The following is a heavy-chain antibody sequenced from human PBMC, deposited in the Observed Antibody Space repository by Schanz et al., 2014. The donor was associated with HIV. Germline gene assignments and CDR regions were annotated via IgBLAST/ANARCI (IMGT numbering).Heavy chain of an antibody. V-gene: IGHV3-7*01. CDR3: ATAHYESNIPYF. Sequence: EVQLVESGGGLVQPGKSLRLSCAASGFAFSSSWMHWVRQTPGKGLEWVAHINQDKSDKRYLYSVRGRFTISRDNSKNTLFLQMNSLRAEDTAFYYCATAHYESNIPYFWGQGTLVTVSS. CDR2: INQDKSDK. CDR1: GFAFSSSW. J-gene: IGHJ4*02. D-gene: IGHD3-22*01.